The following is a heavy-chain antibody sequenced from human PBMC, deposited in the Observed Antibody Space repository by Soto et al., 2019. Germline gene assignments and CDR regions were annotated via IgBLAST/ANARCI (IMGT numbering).Heavy chain of an antibody. CDR3: DRDQTDSGGYSDS. CDR1: GFTFSTYC. D-gene: IGHD3-22*01. Sequence: XGSLRLSCEASGFTFSTYCMHWVRQAPGKGLEWVATIWNDGSNEYYADSVKGRFTISRDNSKNTLYLQLRNLRAEDSAVYFCDRDQTDSGGYSDSWGQGTLVTVSS. J-gene: IGHJ4*02. CDR2: IWNDGSNE. V-gene: IGHV3-33*01.